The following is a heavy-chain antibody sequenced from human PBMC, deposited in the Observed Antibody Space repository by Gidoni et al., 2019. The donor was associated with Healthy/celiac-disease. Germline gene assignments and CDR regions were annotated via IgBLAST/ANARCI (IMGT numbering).Heavy chain of an antibody. D-gene: IGHD2-15*01. V-gene: IGHV1-8*01. CDR1: GYTFTSYD. CDR2: MNPNSGNT. CDR3: ARTDCSGGSCYSFRFVY. J-gene: IGHJ4*02. Sequence: QVQLVQSGAEVKKPGASVKVSCKASGYTFTSYDINWVRQATGQGLEWMGWMNPNSGNTGYAQKFQGRVTMTRNTSISTAYMELSSLRSEDTAVYYCARTDCSGGSCYSFRFVYWGQGTLVTVSS.